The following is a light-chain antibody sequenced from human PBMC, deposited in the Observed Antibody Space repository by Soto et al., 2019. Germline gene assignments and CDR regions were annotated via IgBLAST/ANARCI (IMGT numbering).Light chain of an antibody. V-gene: IGKV1-5*01. CDR2: DSC. J-gene: IGKJ5*01. CDR3: QHSAILSVP. CDR1: QSISSW. Sequence: TESPSTLSASVGETVTSACRASQSISSWWAWYQQKPGRAPKILIDDSCTLDSGVTSRFSGTGSGTEFRLTRLTMQPYDFATYYCQHSAILSVPFGQRTRLAIK.